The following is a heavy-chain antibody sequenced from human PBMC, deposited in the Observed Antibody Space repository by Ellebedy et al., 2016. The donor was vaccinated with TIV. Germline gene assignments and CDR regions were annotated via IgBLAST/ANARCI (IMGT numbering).Heavy chain of an antibody. V-gene: IGHV1-69*06. CDR2: IIPIFGTA. J-gene: IGHJ4*02. Sequence: SVKVSXXASGYTFTSYAMHWVRQAPGQGLEWMGGIIPIFGTANYAQKFQGRVTITADKSTSTAYMELSSLRSEDTAVYYCARENPGGSLDYWGQGTLVTVSS. CDR3: ARENPGGSLDY. CDR1: GYTFTSYA. D-gene: IGHD1-26*01.